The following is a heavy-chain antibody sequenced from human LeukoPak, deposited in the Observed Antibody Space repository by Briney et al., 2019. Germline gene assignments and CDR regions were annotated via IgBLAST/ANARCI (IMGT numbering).Heavy chain of an antibody. V-gene: IGHV4-30-2*01. D-gene: IGHD3-10*01. Sequence: PSETLSPTCAVSGGSISSGGYSWSWLRQPPGKALEWIGYMHHSWSPYYNPSLKSRVTISEDRSKNQFSLKLSSVTAADTAVYYCARVDYFGSGSHSGYYYYGMDVWGQGTTVTVSS. CDR2: MHHSWSP. J-gene: IGHJ6*01. CDR3: ARVDYFGSGSHSGYYYYGMDV. CDR1: GGSISSGGYS.